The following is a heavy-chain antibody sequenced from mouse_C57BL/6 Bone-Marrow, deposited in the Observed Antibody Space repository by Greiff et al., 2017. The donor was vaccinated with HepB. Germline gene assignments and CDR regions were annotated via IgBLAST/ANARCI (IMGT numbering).Heavy chain of an antibody. CDR1: GFSLTSYG. Sequence: QVHVKQSGPGLVQPSQSLSITCTVSGFSLTSYGVHWVRQSPGKGLEWLGVIWSGGSTDYNAAFISRLSISKDNSKSQVFFKMNSLQADDTAIYYCARGDEEFAYWGQGTLVTVSA. CDR3: ARGDEEFAY. J-gene: IGHJ3*01. D-gene: IGHD3-3*01. CDR2: IWSGGST. V-gene: IGHV2-2*01.